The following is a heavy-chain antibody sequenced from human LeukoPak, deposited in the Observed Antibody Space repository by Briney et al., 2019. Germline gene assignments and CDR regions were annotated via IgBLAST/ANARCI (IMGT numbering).Heavy chain of an antibody. CDR2: ISGSGAGGGST. CDR3: ARDFLRWLVKLDY. CDR1: GFTLSIYA. J-gene: IGHJ4*02. Sequence: PGGSLRLSCAVSGFTLSIYAMSWVRQAPGKGLEWVSAISGSGAGGGSTYYADSVKGRFTISRDNSKNTMYLQMNSLRRGDTAVYYCARDFLRWLVKLDYWGQGTLVTVSS. V-gene: IGHV3-23*01. D-gene: IGHD6-19*01.